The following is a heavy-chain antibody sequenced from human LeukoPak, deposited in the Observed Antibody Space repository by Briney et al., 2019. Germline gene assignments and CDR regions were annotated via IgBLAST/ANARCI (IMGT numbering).Heavy chain of an antibody. J-gene: IGHJ3*02. D-gene: IGHD2-2*01. Sequence: AESLKISCKGSGYSSTSYWIGWVRQMPGKNLERMGIIYPGDSETRYTPSLQSQGTISADKSISTASLQRSTLKTPDTATYYCARGVVPAATLIGDAFDIWGKGTMVTVSS. CDR1: GYSSTSYW. CDR3: ARGVVPAATLIGDAFDI. V-gene: IGHV5-51*01. CDR2: IYPGDSET.